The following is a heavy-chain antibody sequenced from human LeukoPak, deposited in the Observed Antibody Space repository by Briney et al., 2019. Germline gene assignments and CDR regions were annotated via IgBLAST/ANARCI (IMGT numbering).Heavy chain of an antibody. D-gene: IGHD1-1*01. CDR1: GFTFSIYA. Sequence: GGSLRLSCAASGFTFSIYAMSWVRQAPGKGLEWVSTINNSGSSTHCADSVEGRFTISRDNSKNTLYLQMNSLRAEDTAVYYCAKGGWNRGMDVWGQGTTVTVSS. CDR2: INNSGSST. V-gene: IGHV3-23*01. J-gene: IGHJ6*02. CDR3: AKGGWNRGMDV.